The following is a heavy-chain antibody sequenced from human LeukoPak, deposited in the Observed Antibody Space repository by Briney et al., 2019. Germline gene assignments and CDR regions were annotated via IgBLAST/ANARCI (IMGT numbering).Heavy chain of an antibody. V-gene: IGHV1-2*02. J-gene: IGHJ5*02. CDR2: INPNSGGT. D-gene: IGHD5-18*01. CDR1: GYTFTGYY. CDR3: ARAPDTAMALNWFDP. Sequence: ASVKVSCKASGYTFTGYYMHWVRQAPGQGLEWMGWINPNSGGTNYAQKFQGRVTMTGDTSISTAYMELSRLRSDDTAVYYCARAPDTAMALNWFDPWGQGTLVTVSS.